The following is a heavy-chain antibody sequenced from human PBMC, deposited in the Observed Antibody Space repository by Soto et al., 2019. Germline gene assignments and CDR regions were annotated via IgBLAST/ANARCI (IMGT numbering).Heavy chain of an antibody. CDR3: TLDERQLDCFDY. CDR2: ISGGGSST. D-gene: IGHD6-13*01. J-gene: IGHJ4*02. Sequence: RWFRHAPGRGLEWVSAISGGGSSTFYADSVKGRFTISRDNVEKSLYLQMNSLRAEDTAVYYCTLDERQLDCFDYSGQGTLVTVSS. V-gene: IGHV3-23*01.